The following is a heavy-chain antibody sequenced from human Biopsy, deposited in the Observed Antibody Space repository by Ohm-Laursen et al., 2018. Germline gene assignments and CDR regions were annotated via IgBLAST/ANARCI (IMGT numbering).Heavy chain of an antibody. CDR3: ARDETGSSVFGPYYYGMDV. J-gene: IGHJ6*02. V-gene: IGHV1-46*01. CDR1: GYSFTKYY. D-gene: IGHD3-9*01. CDR2: INPTGGTT. Sequence: ASVKVSCKPSGYSFTKYYINWVRQAPGQGLEWMGIINPTGGTTSYAEKFQGRVTLARDTSTGTVYLELNSLIYEDTALYYCARDETGSSVFGPYYYGMDVWGQGTTVTVSS.